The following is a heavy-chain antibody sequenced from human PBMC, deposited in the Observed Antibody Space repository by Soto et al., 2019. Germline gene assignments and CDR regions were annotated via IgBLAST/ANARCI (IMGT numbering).Heavy chain of an antibody. V-gene: IGHV3-48*01. CDR3: ARDPITMVRGVIIEAPNYFDY. J-gene: IGHJ4*02. D-gene: IGHD3-10*01. Sequence: GGSLRLSCAASGFTFSSYSMNWVRQAPGKGLEWVSYISSSSSTIYYADSVKGRFTISRDNAKNSLYLQMNSLRAEDTAVYYCARDPITMVRGVIIEAPNYFDYWGQGTLVTVSS. CDR2: ISSSSSTI. CDR1: GFTFSSYS.